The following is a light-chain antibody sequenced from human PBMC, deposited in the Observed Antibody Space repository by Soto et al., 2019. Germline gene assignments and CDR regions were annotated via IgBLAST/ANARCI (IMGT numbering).Light chain of an antibody. CDR2: GAA. CDR1: QSVSSSY. J-gene: IGKJ4*01. Sequence: EIVLTQSPGTLSLSPGERATLSCRASQSVSSSYLAWYQQKPGQAPRLLIYGAAGRATGIPDRFSGSGFGTDFTLTIGRLEPEDFAVYYCQQYGSSPLTFGGGTKVDIK. CDR3: QQYGSSPLT. V-gene: IGKV3-20*01.